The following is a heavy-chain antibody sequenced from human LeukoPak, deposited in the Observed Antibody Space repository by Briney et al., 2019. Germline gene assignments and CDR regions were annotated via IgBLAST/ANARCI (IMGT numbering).Heavy chain of an antibody. CDR2: ISAYNGNT. J-gene: IGHJ4*02. CDR3: ARDPGITMIVTEFDY. D-gene: IGHD3-22*01. V-gene: IGHV1-18*01. Sequence: GASVKVSCKASGYTLTSYGIIWVRQAPGQGLEWMGWISAYNGNTNYAQKLQGRVTMTTDTSTSTAYMELRSLRSDDTAVYYCARDPGITMIVTEFDYWGQGTLVTVSS. CDR1: GYTLTSYG.